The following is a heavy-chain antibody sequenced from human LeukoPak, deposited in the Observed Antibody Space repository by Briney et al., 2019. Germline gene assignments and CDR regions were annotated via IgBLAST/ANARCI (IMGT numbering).Heavy chain of an antibody. CDR3: ARVGSVPAAPNYSHSYCMDV. CDR1: GGPSNGYY. Sequence: PSETLSLTCSVSGGPSNGYYKIWARQPPGKGLEWIGYISYDGSINYNPSLKSRLTLSLDTSRNQLSLQLGSVTAADTAVFYCARVGSVPAAPNYSHSYCMDVWRKRTTVTVSS. D-gene: IGHD2-2*01. J-gene: IGHJ6*03. V-gene: IGHV4-59*01. CDR2: ISYDGSI.